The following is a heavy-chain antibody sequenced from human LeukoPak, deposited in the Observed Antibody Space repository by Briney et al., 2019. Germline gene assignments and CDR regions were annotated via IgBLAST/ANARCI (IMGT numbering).Heavy chain of an antibody. CDR3: ARDSVPSYGMDV. J-gene: IGHJ6*02. Sequence: ASVKVSCKASGYTFTGYYMHWVRQAPGQGVEWMGWINPNSGGTNYAQKFQGRVTMTRDTSISTAYMELSRLRSDDTAVYYCARDSVPSYGMDVWGQGTTVTVSS. CDR2: INPNSGGT. CDR1: GYTFTGYY. V-gene: IGHV1-2*02. D-gene: IGHD2-2*01.